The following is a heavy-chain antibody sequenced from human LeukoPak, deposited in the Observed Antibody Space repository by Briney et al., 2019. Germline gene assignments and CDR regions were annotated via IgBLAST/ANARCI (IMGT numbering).Heavy chain of an antibody. D-gene: IGHD6-13*01. J-gene: IGHJ2*01. V-gene: IGHV3-48*01. Sequence: PGGSLRLSCAASGFTFSSYSMTWVRQAPGKGLEWVSYISSSSSTIYYADSVKGRFTISRDNAKNSLYLQMNSLRAEDTAVYYCARASSSSWYHYWYFDLWGRGTLVTVSS. CDR1: GFTFSSYS. CDR2: ISSSSSTI. CDR3: ARASSSSWYHYWYFDL.